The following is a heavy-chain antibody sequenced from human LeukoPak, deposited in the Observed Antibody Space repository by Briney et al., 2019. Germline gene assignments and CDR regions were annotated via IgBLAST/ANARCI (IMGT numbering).Heavy chain of an antibody. CDR3: AREEGGVLVY. V-gene: IGHV3-74*01. J-gene: IGHJ4*02. D-gene: IGHD4/OR15-4a*01. CDR1: GFTLSSPW. Sequence: GVSVRLSCAASGFTLSSPWMHWVRHAPGKGLVCVSCFSNGGSNTNYADPERGRFTISRYNDKNTLYLEMNRLRAGDTAVYYCAREEGGVLVYCGQGTLATVSS. CDR2: FSNGGSNT.